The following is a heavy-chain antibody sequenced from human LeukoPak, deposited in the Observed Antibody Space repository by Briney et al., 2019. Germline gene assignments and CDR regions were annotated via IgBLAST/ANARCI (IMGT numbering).Heavy chain of an antibody. CDR2: INPNSGGT. J-gene: IGHJ4*02. V-gene: IGHV1-2*02. D-gene: IGHD2-2*01. Sequence: ASVKVSCKASGYTFTGNYMHWVRQAPGQGLEWMGWINPNSGGTNYAQKFQGRVTMTRDTSISTAYMELSRLRSDDTAVYYCAREGGIPAARYSTDYWGQGTLVTVSS. CDR1: GYTFTGNY. CDR3: AREGGIPAARYSTDY.